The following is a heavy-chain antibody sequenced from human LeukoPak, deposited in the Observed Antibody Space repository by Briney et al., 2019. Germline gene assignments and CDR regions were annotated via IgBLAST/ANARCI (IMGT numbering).Heavy chain of an antibody. D-gene: IGHD3-22*01. CDR1: GFTFDDYA. J-gene: IGHJ4*02. Sequence: GRSLRLSCAASGFTFDDYAMHWVRQAPGKGLEWVSGISWNSVSIGYADSVKGRFTISRDNAKNSLYLQMNSLRTEDTALYYCATGDSSGWDYFDYWGQGTLVTVSS. CDR2: ISWNSVSI. CDR3: ATGDSSGWDYFDY. V-gene: IGHV3-9*01.